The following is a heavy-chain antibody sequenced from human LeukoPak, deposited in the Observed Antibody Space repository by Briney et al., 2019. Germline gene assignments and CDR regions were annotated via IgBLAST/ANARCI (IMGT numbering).Heavy chain of an antibody. CDR2: IYPGDSEI. D-gene: IGHD3-10*01. J-gene: IGHJ4*02. CDR1: GYSFTNYW. V-gene: IGHV5-51*01. CDR3: ARLPSNGYYYGSGSYAFDY. Sequence: GESLKISCKGSGYSFTNYWIGWVRQMPGKGLEWMGIIYPGDSEIRYSPSFEGQVTISADKSISTAYLQWSSPKASDTAMYYCARLPSNGYYYGSGSYAFDYWGQGTLVTVSS.